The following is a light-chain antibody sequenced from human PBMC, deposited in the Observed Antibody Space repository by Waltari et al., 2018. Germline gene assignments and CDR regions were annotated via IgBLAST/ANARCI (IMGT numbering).Light chain of an antibody. V-gene: IGLV2-8*01. CDR3: TSYAGSNHNYVV. CDR1: SSDVGAYNF. J-gene: IGLJ2*01. CDR2: EVS. Sequence: QSALTQPPSASGSPGQSVTISCTGTSSDVGAYNFVSWFQHHPGKAPKLIVFEVSKRPHGVPGGFSGSKSGNPASLTVSGLQAEDEADYYCTSYAGSNHNYVVFGGGTKVTVL.